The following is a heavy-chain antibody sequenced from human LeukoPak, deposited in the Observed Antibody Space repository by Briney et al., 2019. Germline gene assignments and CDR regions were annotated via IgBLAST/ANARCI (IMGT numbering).Heavy chain of an antibody. CDR1: GFSFSDHY. J-gene: IGHJ4*02. V-gene: IGHV3-11*03. D-gene: IGHD5-18*01. CDR3: ARLRGYSYGLDY. CDR2: ISSSRSFT. Sequence: GGSLRLSCAASGFSFSDHYMSWIRQAPGKGLEWVSYISSSRSFTNYADSVKGRLTISRDTAKNSLYLQMNSLRAEDTAVYYCARLRGYSYGLDYWGQGILVTVSS.